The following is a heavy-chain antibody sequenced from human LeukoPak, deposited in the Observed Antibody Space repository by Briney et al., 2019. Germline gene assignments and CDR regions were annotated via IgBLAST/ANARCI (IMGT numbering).Heavy chain of an antibody. Sequence: SETLSLTCAVSGGSISSSNWWSWVRQPPGKGLEWIGEIYHSGSTNFNPSLRTRVTISVDKSKKHFSLKMTSVTAADTAVYYCARASHDYCDYSHFDYWGQGTLVTVSS. D-gene: IGHD4-17*01. CDR3: ARASHDYCDYSHFDY. CDR2: IYHSGST. V-gene: IGHV4-4*02. CDR1: GGSISSSNW. J-gene: IGHJ4*02.